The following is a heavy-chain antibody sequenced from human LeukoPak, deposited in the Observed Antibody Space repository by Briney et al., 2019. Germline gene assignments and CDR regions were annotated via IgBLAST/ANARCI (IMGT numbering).Heavy chain of an antibody. CDR2: INPSGGST. CDR1: GYTFTSYY. V-gene: IGHV1-46*01. J-gene: IGHJ4*02. CDR3: TRGHGSGYQDC. D-gene: IGHD3-22*01. Sequence: ASVKVSCKASGYTFTSYYIHWVRQAPGQGLEWMGIINPSGGSTSYTQKLQDRVTLTRDTSTSTVYMELSSLRTEDTAIYYCTRGHGSGYQDCWGQGTLVTVSS.